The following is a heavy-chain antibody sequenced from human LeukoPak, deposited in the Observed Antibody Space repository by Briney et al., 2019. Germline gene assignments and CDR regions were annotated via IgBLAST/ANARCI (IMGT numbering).Heavy chain of an antibody. D-gene: IGHD6-13*01. J-gene: IGHJ5*02. CDR2: IYYSGST. V-gene: IGHV4-59*08. CDR1: GGSISSYY. Sequence: PSETLSLTCTVSGGSISSYYWSWIRRPPGKGLEWIGYIYYSGSTNYNPSLKSRVTISVDTSKNQFSLKLSSVTAADTAVYYCARHSSQGWFDPWGQGTLVAVSS. CDR3: ARHSSQGWFDP.